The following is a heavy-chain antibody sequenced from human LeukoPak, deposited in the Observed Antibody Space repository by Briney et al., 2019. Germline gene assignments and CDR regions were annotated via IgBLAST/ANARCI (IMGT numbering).Heavy chain of an antibody. Sequence: GGSLRLPCAASGFTFSSYAMSWVRQAPGKGLEWVSVISGSGGSTYYADSVKGRFTISRDNSKNTLYLQMNSLRAEDTAVYYCAKMGASGVPAAMQFDYWGQGTLVTVSS. CDR1: GFTFSSYA. J-gene: IGHJ4*02. CDR2: ISGSGGST. D-gene: IGHD2-2*01. CDR3: AKMGASGVPAAMQFDY. V-gene: IGHV3-23*01.